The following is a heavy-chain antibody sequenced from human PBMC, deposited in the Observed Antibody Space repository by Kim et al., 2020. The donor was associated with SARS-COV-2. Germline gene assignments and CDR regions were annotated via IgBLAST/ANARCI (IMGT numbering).Heavy chain of an antibody. D-gene: IGHD2-2*01. Sequence: ASVKVSCKASGYTFTSYDINWVRQATGQGLEWMGWMNPNSGNTGYAQKFQGRVTMTRNTSISTAYMELSSLRSEDTAVYYCARGCSSTSCYETHDAFDIWGQGTMVTVSS. CDR1: GYTFTSYD. V-gene: IGHV1-8*01. CDR2: MNPNSGNT. J-gene: IGHJ3*02. CDR3: ARGCSSTSCYETHDAFDI.